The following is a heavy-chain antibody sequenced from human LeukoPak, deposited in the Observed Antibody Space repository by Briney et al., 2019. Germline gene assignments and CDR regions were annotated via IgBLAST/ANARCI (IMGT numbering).Heavy chain of an antibody. V-gene: IGHV4-59*01. CDR3: ARALRPPTITDY. CDR2: IYYSGST. D-gene: IGHD4-11*01. J-gene: IGHJ4*02. Sequence: SETLSLTCAVSGGSISSYYWSWIRQPPGKGLEWIGYIYYSGSTNYNPSLKSRVTISVDTSKNQFSLKLSSVTAADTAVYYCARALRPPTITDYWGQGTLVTVSS. CDR1: GGSISSYY.